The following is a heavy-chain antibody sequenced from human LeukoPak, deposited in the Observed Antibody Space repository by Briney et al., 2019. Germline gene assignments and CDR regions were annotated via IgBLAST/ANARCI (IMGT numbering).Heavy chain of an antibody. CDR1: GFTFFNYA. Sequence: GGSLRLSCVASGFTFFNYAMAWVRQAPGKGLEWVSAISGSGDSTFNADSVKGRFTISRDNSKNTLYLQMNSLRAEDTALYYCAASTVAKYDYWGQGTLVAVSS. D-gene: IGHD4-11*01. V-gene: IGHV3-23*01. CDR3: AASTVAKYDY. CDR2: ISGSGDST. J-gene: IGHJ4*02.